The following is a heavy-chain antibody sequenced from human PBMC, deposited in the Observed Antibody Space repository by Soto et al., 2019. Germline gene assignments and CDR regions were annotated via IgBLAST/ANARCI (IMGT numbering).Heavy chain of an antibody. CDR1: GYSFTSYW. J-gene: IGHJ5*02. D-gene: IGHD3-22*01. CDR2: IDPSDSYT. Sequence: LGESLKISCKGSGYSFTSYWISWVRQMPGKGLEWMGRIDPSDSYTNYSPSFQGHVTISADKSISTAYLQWSSLKASDTAMYYCARDSNYDSSGYYPNNWFDPWGQGTLVTVSS. V-gene: IGHV5-10-1*01. CDR3: ARDSNYDSSGYYPNNWFDP.